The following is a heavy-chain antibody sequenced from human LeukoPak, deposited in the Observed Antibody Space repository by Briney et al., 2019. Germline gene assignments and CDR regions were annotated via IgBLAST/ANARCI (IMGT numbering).Heavy chain of an antibody. D-gene: IGHD3-10*01. CDR1: GFTFGTFW. CDR2: IKQDGSEK. V-gene: IGHV3-7*01. Sequence: PGGSLRLSCAASGFTFGTFWMHWVRQAPGKGLEWVANIKQDGSEKYYVDSVKGRFTISRDNAKNSLYLQMNSLRAEDTAVYYCARELKRSYSLLTIDGSGSHPPYYYYGMDVWGQGTTVTVSS. CDR3: ARELKRSYSLLTIDGSGSHPPYYYYGMDV. J-gene: IGHJ6*02.